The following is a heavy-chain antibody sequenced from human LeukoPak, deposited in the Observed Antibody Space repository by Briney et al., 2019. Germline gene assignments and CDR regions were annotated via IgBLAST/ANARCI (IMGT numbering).Heavy chain of an antibody. CDR1: GGSFSGYY. CDR2: INHSGST. J-gene: IGHJ6*03. CDR3: ARGRTIAAHRRGPMDV. D-gene: IGHD6-6*01. Sequence: SETLSLTCAVYGGSFSGYYWSWIRQPPGKGLEWIGEINHSGSTNYNPSLKSRVTISVDTSKNQFSLKLSSVTAADTAVYYCARGRTIAAHRRGPMDVWGKGTTVTVSS. V-gene: IGHV4-34*01.